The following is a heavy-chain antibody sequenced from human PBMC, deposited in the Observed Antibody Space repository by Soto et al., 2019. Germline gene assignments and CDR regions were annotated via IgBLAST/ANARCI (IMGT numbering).Heavy chain of an antibody. V-gene: IGHV1-46*03. CDR3: DRIHFSGCSCLGEY. J-gene: IGHJ4*02. D-gene: IGHD2-15*01. CDR2: FNPSGGST. Sequence: ASVNLSCKETGYTFTSYYMHWVRQDPVLVLEWMGIFNPSGGSTSYEQKFKGRVTINSETSTSTVYMEMRSKRSKDSDVYYCDRIHFSGCSCLGEYWGQGTLITVTS. CDR1: GYTFTSYY.